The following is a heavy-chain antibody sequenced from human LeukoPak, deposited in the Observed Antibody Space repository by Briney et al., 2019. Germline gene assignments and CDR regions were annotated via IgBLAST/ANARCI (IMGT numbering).Heavy chain of an antibody. V-gene: IGHV3-33*01. CDR3: ARDQAYYYYGMDV. J-gene: IGHJ6*02. CDR2: IWYDGSNK. Sequence: GRSLRLSCAASGFTFSSYGMHRVRQAPGKGLEWVAVIWYDGSNKYYADSVKGRFTISRDNSKNTLYLQMNSLRAEDTAVYYCARDQAYYYYGMDVWGQGTTVTVSS. CDR1: GFTFSSYG.